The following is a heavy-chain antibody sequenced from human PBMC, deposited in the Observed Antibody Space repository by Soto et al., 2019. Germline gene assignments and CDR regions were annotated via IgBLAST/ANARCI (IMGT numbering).Heavy chain of an antibody. D-gene: IGHD4-17*01. CDR1: GFSFTSYS. V-gene: IGHV1-3*01. J-gene: IGHJ4*02. CDR2: INAGRGKT. Sequence: QGQLVQSGAEVKKPGASVKVSCGTSGFSFTSYSFHWVRQAPAQGLQWMGWINAGRGKTKYSQQFQGRVTFTWDTSANTVYMELGRLTSEDTSVFYCARWIDNGYFDYWGQGTLVTVSA. CDR3: ARWIDNGYFDY.